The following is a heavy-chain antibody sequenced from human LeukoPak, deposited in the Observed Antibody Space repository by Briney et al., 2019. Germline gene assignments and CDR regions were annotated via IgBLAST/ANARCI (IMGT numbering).Heavy chain of an antibody. CDR3: ARDTAVASGDY. CDR1: GYTFTSYG. Sequence: ASVKVSCKASGYTFTSYGISWVRQAPGQGLEWMGWISAYNGNTNYAQKLQGRLTMPPPTSTSTAYMDLRSLTSDATAVYYCARDTAVASGDYWGQGTLVTVSS. V-gene: IGHV1-18*01. J-gene: IGHJ4*02. D-gene: IGHD6-19*01. CDR2: ISAYNGNT.